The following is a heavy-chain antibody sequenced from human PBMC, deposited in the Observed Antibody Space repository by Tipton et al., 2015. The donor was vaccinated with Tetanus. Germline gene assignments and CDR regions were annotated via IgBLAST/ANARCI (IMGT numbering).Heavy chain of an antibody. CDR1: GDSVSGYY. V-gene: IGHV4-59*02. CDR3: ARANYEYPNKGPFDS. CDR2: VYYTGST. D-gene: IGHD3-3*01. J-gene: IGHJ4*02. Sequence: LRLSCTVSGDSVSGYYWSWIRQLPGKGLEWIGYVYYTGSTNHNPSLKSRVTISMDRSKNQISLQLTSVTAADTAIYYCARANYEYPNKGPFDSWGQVTLVIVSS.